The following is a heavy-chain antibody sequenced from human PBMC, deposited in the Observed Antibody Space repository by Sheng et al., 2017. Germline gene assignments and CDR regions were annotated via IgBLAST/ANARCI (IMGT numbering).Heavy chain of an antibody. CDR3: ARDGPSYRYFDY. CDR1: GFTFSSYG. CDR2: IWYDGSNK. Sequence: QVQLVESGGGVVQPGRSLRLSCAASGFTFSSYGMHWVRQAPGKGLEWVAVIWYDGSNKYYADSVKGRFTISRDNSKNTLYLQMNSLRAEDTAVYYCARDGPSYRYFDYWGQGTLVTVSS. V-gene: IGHV3-33*01. J-gene: IGHJ4*02.